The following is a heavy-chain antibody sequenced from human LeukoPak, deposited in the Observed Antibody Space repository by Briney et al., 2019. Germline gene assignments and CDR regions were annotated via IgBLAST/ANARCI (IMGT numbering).Heavy chain of an antibody. D-gene: IGHD6-19*01. Sequence: GGSLRLSCAASGFTFSSYSMNWVRQAPGKELEWVSSISSSSSYIYYADSVKGRFTISRDNAKNSLYLQMNSLRAEDTAVYYCARVPIAVAGVDYWGQGTLVTVSS. J-gene: IGHJ4*02. V-gene: IGHV3-21*01. CDR2: ISSSSSYI. CDR3: ARVPIAVAGVDY. CDR1: GFTFSSYS.